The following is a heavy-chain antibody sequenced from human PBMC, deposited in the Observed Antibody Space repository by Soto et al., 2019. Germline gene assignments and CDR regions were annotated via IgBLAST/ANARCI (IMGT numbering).Heavy chain of an antibody. CDR1: GYTFSSYA. D-gene: IGHD1-1*01. J-gene: IGHJ4*02. V-gene: IGHV1-3*01. CDR2: INAGYGNT. Sequence: QVHLVQSGAEVRKPGASVKVSCKASGYTFSSYAMHWVRQAPGQRLEWMGRINAGYGNTKSSQKFQDTVTISRDTSASTAYMELTSLRSEDTAVYYWARDTWDGTFDFWGQGTLVTVSS. CDR3: ARDTWDGTFDF.